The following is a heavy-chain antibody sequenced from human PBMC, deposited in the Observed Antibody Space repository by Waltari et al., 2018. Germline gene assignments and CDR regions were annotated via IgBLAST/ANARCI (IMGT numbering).Heavy chain of an antibody. V-gene: IGHV4-39*07. D-gene: IGHD5-18*01. Sequence: QLQLQESGPGLVKPSETLSLTCTVSGGSISSSSYYWGWIRQPPGTGLEWIGSIYYSGSTYYNPSLKSRVTISVDTSKNQFSLKLSSVTAADTAVYYCARVDTAMSSSYYFDYWGQGTLVTVSS. CDR1: GGSISSSSYY. CDR2: IYYSGST. CDR3: ARVDTAMSSSYYFDY. J-gene: IGHJ4*02.